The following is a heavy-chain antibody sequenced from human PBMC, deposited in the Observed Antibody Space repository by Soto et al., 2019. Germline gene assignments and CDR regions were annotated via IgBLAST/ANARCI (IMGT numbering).Heavy chain of an antibody. CDR3: RCLGDSAKLGMANDAFDI. J-gene: IGHJ3*02. Sequence: GGSLRLSCSASGFTFSSYAMHWVRQAPGKGLEYVSAISSNGGSTYYADSVKGRFTISRDNSKNTLYLQMSSLRAEDTAVYYCRCLGDSAKLGMANDAFDIWGQGTMVTVSS. V-gene: IGHV3-64D*06. CDR2: ISSNGGST. D-gene: IGHD7-27*01. CDR1: GFTFSSYA.